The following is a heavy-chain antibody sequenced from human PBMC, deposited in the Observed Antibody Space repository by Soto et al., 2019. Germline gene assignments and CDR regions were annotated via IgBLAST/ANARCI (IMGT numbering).Heavy chain of an antibody. CDR2: ISAYNGNT. V-gene: IGHV1-18*01. CDR3: ARDVVVVTAIPQAWFDP. D-gene: IGHD2-21*02. CDR1: GYTFTSYG. J-gene: IGHJ5*02. Sequence: ASVKVSCKASGYTFTSYGISWVRQAPGQGLEWMGWISAYNGNTNYAQKLQGRVTMTTDTSTSTAYMELRSLRSDDTAVYYCARDVVVVTAIPQAWFDPWGQGTLVTVSS.